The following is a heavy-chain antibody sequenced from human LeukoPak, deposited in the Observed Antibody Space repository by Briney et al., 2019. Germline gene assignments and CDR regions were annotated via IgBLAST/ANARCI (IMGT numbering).Heavy chain of an antibody. CDR3: AREDTYSGGWYSFSCYFDY. CDR2: IKQDGSER. D-gene: IGHD6-19*01. CDR1: GFTFSSHW. Sequence: GGSLRLSCAASGFTFSSHWMSWVRQAPGKGLEWVANIKQDGSERYYVDSVKGRFTISRDNAKNSLYLQMTSLRAKDTAVYYCAREDTYSGGWYSFSCYFDYWGQGPLVPVSS. J-gene: IGHJ4*02. V-gene: IGHV3-7*01.